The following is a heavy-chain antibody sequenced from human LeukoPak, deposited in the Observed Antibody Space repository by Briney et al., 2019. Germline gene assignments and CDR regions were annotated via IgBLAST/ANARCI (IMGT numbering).Heavy chain of an antibody. CDR1: GFTFSSYG. Sequence: GGSLRLSCAASGFTFSSYGMHWVRQAPGKGLEWVAFIRYDGSNKYYADSVKGRFTISRDNSKNTLYLQMNSLRAEDTAVYYCARDRGSSGWYWDDYWGQGTLVTVSS. CDR2: IRYDGSNK. J-gene: IGHJ4*02. D-gene: IGHD6-19*01. CDR3: ARDRGSSGWYWDDY. V-gene: IGHV3-30*02.